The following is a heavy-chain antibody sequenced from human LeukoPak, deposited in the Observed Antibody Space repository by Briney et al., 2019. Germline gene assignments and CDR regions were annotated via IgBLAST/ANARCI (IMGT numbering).Heavy chain of an antibody. V-gene: IGHV4-39*01. J-gene: IGHJ4*02. CDR2: IHYSGNS. CDR3: ARRPSDGGRGGEYFDS. D-gene: IGHD4-23*01. CDR1: GGSISSRSYY. Sequence: PADTLSLTCTVSGGSISSRSYYWGWIRQPPGKGLEWILSIHYSGNSYYNPSLKSKVTVSVHTSENQFSLKLSSVTAADTAVYYCARRPSDGGRGGEYFDSWGQGTLVTVSS.